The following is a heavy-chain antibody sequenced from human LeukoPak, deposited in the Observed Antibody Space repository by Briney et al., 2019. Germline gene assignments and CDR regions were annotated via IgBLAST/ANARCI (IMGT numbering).Heavy chain of an antibody. CDR3: AKESEVVTAILFYYYYYMDV. Sequence: GGSLRLSCAASGFTFSSYGMHWVRQAPGKGLEWVAFIRYDGSNKYYADSVKGRFTISRDNSKNTLYLQMNSLRAEDTAVYYCAKESEVVTAILFYYYYYMDVWGKGTTVTISS. CDR2: IRYDGSNK. V-gene: IGHV3-30*02. CDR1: GFTFSSYG. D-gene: IGHD2-21*02. J-gene: IGHJ6*03.